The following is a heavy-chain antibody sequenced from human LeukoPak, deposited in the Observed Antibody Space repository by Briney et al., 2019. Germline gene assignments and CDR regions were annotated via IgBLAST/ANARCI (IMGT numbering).Heavy chain of an antibody. D-gene: IGHD2-2*01. CDR2: IKQDGSEK. Sequence: PGGSLRLSCAASGFTFSNYWMTWVRQAPGKGLEWVANIKQDGSEKNYVDSVKGRFTISRDNAQNPLYLQMNSLRAEDTAVYYCASTATCSFWGQGTMVAVSS. CDR1: GFTFSNYW. J-gene: IGHJ3*01. V-gene: IGHV3-7*01. CDR3: ASTATCSF.